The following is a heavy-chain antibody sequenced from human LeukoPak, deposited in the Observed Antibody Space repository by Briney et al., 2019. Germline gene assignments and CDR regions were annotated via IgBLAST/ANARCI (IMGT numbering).Heavy chain of an antibody. CDR2: ISSSGSTI. D-gene: IGHD7-27*01. CDR3: ARDFWGFSY. CDR1: GFTFSSYE. V-gene: IGHV3-48*03. Sequence: PGGSLRLSCAASGFTFSSYEMNWVRQAPGKGLEWVSYISSSGSTIYYADSVKGRFTISRDNAKNSLYLQMNSLRAEDTAVYYYARDFWGFSYWGQGTLVTVSS. J-gene: IGHJ4*02.